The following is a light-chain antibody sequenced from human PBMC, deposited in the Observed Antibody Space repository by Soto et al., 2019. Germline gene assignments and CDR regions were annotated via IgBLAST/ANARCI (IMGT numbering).Light chain of an antibody. CDR1: LNIYFKSNNRNY. CDR3: QQYFITPLT. V-gene: IGKV4-1*01. Sequence: DIVMTQSPDSLRVSLGERATISCTSSLNIYFKSNNRNYLAWYQQKPGQLPKLLAYWVSTRESGVPDRFTGSRSGTYFTRTIDNVQTDDVAVYYYQQYFITPLTVGGRTRVYSK. CDR2: WVS. J-gene: IGKJ4*01.